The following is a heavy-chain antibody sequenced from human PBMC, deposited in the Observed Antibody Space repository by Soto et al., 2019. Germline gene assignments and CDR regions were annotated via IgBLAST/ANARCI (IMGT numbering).Heavy chain of an antibody. V-gene: IGHV1-69*02. CDR1: GGTFSSYT. CDR2: IIPILGIA. J-gene: IGHJ5*02. D-gene: IGHD2-21*02. Sequence: QVQLVQSGAEVKKPGSSVKVSCKASGGTFSSYTISWVRQAPGQGLEWMGRIIPILGIANYAQKFQGRVTIAAEKSTRTAYMELSSLRSEDTAVYYCARGSYPSSGVVTAWSDNWFAPWGQGPLVTVSS. CDR3: ARGSYPSSGVVTAWSDNWFAP.